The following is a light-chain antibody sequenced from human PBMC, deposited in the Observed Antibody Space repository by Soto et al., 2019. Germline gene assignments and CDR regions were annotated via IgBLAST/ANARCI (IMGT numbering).Light chain of an antibody. Sequence: DIQMTQSPSTLSASVGDRVTITCRASQSISSWLAWYQQKPGRAPKVLIFDASSLESGVPSRFSGSGSATEFTLTISSLQPDDFATYYCEQYKTDATFGGGTKVDIK. CDR1: QSISSW. CDR3: EQYKTDAT. CDR2: DAS. V-gene: IGKV1-5*01. J-gene: IGKJ4*01.